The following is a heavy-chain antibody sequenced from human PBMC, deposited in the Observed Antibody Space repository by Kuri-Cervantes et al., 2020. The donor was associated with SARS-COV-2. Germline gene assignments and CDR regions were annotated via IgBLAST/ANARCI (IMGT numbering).Heavy chain of an antibody. V-gene: IGHV3-30*18. Sequence: GESLKISCAASGFTFSSYGMHWVRQAPGKGLEWVAAISYDGSNKYYADSVKGRFTISRDNSKNTLYLQMNSLRAEDTAVYYCAKASNYVGGYFDYWGQGTLVTVSS. J-gene: IGHJ4*02. CDR2: ISYDGSNK. CDR1: GFTFSSYG. D-gene: IGHD1-7*01. CDR3: AKASNYVGGYFDY.